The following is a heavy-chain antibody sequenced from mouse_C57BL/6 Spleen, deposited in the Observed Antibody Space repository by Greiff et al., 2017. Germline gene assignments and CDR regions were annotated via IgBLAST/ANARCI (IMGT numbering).Heavy chain of an antibody. CDR2: ISDGGSYT. CDR1: GFTFSSYA. Sequence: EVMLVESGGGLVKPGGSLKLSCAASGFTFSSYAMSWVRQTPEKRLEWVATISDGGSYTYYPDNVKGRFTISRDNAKNNLYLQMSHLKSEDTAMYYCARDRGGSSYWYFDVWGTGTTGTVSS. CDR3: ARDRGGSSYWYFDV. J-gene: IGHJ1*03. V-gene: IGHV5-4*01. D-gene: IGHD1-1*01.